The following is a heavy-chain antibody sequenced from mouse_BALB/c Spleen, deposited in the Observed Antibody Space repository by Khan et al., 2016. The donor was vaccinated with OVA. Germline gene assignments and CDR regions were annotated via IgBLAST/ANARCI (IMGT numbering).Heavy chain of an antibody. CDR2: IYPYNDCA. D-gene: IGHD2-1*01. V-gene: IGHV1S136*01. J-gene: IGHJ3*01. Sequence: EVQLQESGPELVKPGASVKMSCKASGYTFSSYVMHWVKQKPGQGLAWIGYIYPYNDCAEYNEKFKGKAILTSDKSSSTAYMELSSLTAEDSAVYYWARVGYYGKGFAYWGQGTLVTVSA. CDR3: ARVGYYGKGFAY. CDR1: GYTFSSYV.